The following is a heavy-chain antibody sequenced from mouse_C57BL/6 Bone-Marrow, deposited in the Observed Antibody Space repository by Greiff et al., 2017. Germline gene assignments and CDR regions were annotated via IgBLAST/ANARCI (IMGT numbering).Heavy chain of an antibody. D-gene: IGHD1-1*01. V-gene: IGHV5-6*01. CDR3: ERHDYYGSSPYFDY. J-gene: IGHJ2*01. CDR2: ISSGGSYP. CDR1: GFTFSSYG. Sequence: EVKLMESGGDLVKPGGSLKLSCAASGFTFSSYGMSWVRQTPDKRLEWVATISSGGSYPYYPDSVKGRFTISRDNDKNTRYMQMSSLKSEDTDMDYCERHDYYGSSPYFDYGGKGTTLTVSA.